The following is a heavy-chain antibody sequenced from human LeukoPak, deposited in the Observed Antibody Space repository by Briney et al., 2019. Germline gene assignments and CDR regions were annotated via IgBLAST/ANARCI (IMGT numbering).Heavy chain of an antibody. D-gene: IGHD6-6*01. CDR1: GYTFTSYD. CDR3: ARRGLAARGSFDY. Sequence: ASVKVSCKASGYTFTSYDINWVRQATGQGLEWMGWMNPNSGNTGYAQKFQGRVTITRNTSISTAYMELSSLRSEDTAVYYCARRGLAARGSFDYWGQGTLVTVSS. V-gene: IGHV1-8*03. J-gene: IGHJ4*02. CDR2: MNPNSGNT.